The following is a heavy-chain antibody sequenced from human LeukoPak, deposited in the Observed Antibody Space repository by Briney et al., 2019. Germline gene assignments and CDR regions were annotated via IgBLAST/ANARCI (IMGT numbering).Heavy chain of an antibody. D-gene: IGHD1-26*01. V-gene: IGHV3-48*04. CDR2: ISGSSSTK. CDR1: GFTFSSYD. J-gene: IGHJ4*02. CDR3: VRDRGTYRPIDY. Sequence: GGSLRLSCAASGFTFSSYDMDWVRQAPGKGLEWVSYISGSSSTKYYADSVKGRFTISRDNAQNSLYPQMNSLRAEDTAIYYCVRDRGTYRPIDYWGQGTLVTVSS.